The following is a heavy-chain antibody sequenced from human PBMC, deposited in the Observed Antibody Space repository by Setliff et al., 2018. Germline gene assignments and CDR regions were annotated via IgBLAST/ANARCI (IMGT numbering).Heavy chain of an antibody. Sequence: AASVKVSCKASGGTFSSYAISWVRQAPGQGLEWMGGIIPILGIANYAQKIQGRVIMTTDTSTNTAHMELRSLSSDDTAMYYCARPSHWDNALDIWGQGTMVTVSS. J-gene: IGHJ3*02. D-gene: IGHD7-27*01. V-gene: IGHV1-69*10. CDR1: GGTFSSYA. CDR2: IIPILGIA. CDR3: ARPSHWDNALDI.